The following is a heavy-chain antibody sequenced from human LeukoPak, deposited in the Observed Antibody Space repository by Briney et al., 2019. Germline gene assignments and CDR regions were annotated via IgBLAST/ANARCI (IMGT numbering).Heavy chain of an antibody. V-gene: IGHV4-31*11. CDR1: GGSFSGYY. J-gene: IGHJ6*02. CDR3: ARDERVATTPPYYYYYGMDV. Sequence: PSETLSLTCAVYGGSFSGYYWSWIRQHPGKGLEWIGYIYYSGSTYYNPSLKSRVTISVDTSKNQFSLKLSSVTAADTAVYYCARDERVATTPPYYYYYGMDVWGQGTTVTVSS. D-gene: IGHD5-12*01. CDR2: IYYSGST.